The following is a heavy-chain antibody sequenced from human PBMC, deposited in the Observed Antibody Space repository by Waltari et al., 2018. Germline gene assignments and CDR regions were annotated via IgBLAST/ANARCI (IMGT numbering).Heavy chain of an antibody. D-gene: IGHD3-3*01. CDR1: GYSFTSYW. CDR3: ARPYGFLEWLPTQGAFDI. CDR2: IYPGDSDT. V-gene: IGHV5-51*03. J-gene: IGHJ3*02. Sequence: EVQLVQSGAEVKKPGASLKISCKGSGYSFTSYWIGWVRQMPGKGLEWMGIIYPGDSDTRYSPSFQGQVTISADKSISTAYLQWSSLKASDTAMYYCARPYGFLEWLPTQGAFDIWGQGTMVTVSS.